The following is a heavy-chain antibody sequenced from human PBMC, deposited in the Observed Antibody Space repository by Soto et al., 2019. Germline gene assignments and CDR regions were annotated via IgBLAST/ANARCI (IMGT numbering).Heavy chain of an antibody. CDR2: IYYSGNT. V-gene: IGHV4-4*02. J-gene: IGHJ4*02. D-gene: IGHD5-12*01. Sequence: PSETLSLTCAVSSGSISSSTWWTWVRQPPGKGLEWIGNIYYSGNTNYNPSLKSRVTISVDKSKNQFSLKLSSVTAADTAVYYCARQSNIASAPQDYWGQGTLVTVSS. CDR3: ARQSNIASAPQDY. CDR1: SGSISSSTW.